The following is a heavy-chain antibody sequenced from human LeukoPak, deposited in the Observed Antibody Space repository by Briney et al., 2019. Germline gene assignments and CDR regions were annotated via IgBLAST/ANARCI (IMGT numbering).Heavy chain of an antibody. J-gene: IGHJ6*02. D-gene: IGHD3-10*01. CDR2: INNSGTT. CDR1: GGSFSGYY. V-gene: IGHV4-34*01. Sequence: PSETLSPTCAVYGGSFSGYYWNWIRQPPGEGLEWIGEINNSGTTNYNPSLKSRVTISIHTSKNQFSLKLSSVTAADTAVYSCARRRGQGSGSYFHYYYYGMDVWGQGTTVTVSS. CDR3: ARRRGQGSGSYFHYYYYGMDV.